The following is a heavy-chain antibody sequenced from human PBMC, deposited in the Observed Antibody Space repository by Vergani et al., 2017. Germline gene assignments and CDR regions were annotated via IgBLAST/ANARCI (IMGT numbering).Heavy chain of an antibody. CDR1: GFTFSSYW. J-gene: IGHJ6*04. CDR2: IKQDGSEK. Sequence: EVQLVESGGGLVQPGGSLRLSCAASGFTFSSYWMSWVRQAPGKGLEWVANIKQDGSEKYYVDSVKGRFTISRDNAKNSLSLQMNSLRAEDTAVYYCASGIAVAGLFYFGVYYYYGMDVWSEGSTVTVSS. CDR3: ASGIAVAGLFYFGVYYYYGMDV. D-gene: IGHD6-19*01. V-gene: IGHV3-7*01.